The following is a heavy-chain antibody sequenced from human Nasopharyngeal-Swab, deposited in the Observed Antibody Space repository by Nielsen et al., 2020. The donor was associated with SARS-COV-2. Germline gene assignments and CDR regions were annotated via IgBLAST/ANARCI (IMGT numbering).Heavy chain of an antibody. CDR3: ARQFYDFWSGYPYYGMDV. CDR1: GGSISSSSYY. Sequence: GSLRLSCTVSGGSISSSSYYWGWIRQPPGKGLEWIGSIYYSGSTYYNPSLKSRVTISVDTSKSQFSLKLSSVTAADTAVYYCARQFYDFWSGYPYYGMDVWGQGTTVTVSS. J-gene: IGHJ6*02. V-gene: IGHV4-39*01. D-gene: IGHD3-3*01. CDR2: IYYSGST.